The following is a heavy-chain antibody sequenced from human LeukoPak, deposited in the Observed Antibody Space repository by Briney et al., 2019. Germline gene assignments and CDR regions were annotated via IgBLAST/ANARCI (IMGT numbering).Heavy chain of an antibody. J-gene: IGHJ5*02. D-gene: IGHD5-18*01. CDR2: INPNSGGT. CDR3: ARVLDTAMVPDWFDP. V-gene: IGHV1-2*02. Sequence: GASVKVSFKASGYTFTYYYMHWVRQAPGQGLEWMGWINPNSGGTNYAQRFQGRVTMTRDTSISTAYMELSRLRSDDTAVYYCARVLDTAMVPDWFDPWGQGTLVTVSS. CDR1: GYTFTYYY.